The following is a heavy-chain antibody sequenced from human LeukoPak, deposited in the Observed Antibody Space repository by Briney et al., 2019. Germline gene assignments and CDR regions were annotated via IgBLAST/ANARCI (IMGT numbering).Heavy chain of an antibody. CDR3: ARVRISMIVVGFDP. CDR2: IYYSGTT. V-gene: IGHV4-59*01. D-gene: IGHD3-22*01. CDR1: GDSLSSYY. J-gene: IGHJ5*02. Sequence: SETLSLTCTVSGDSLSSYYLSWIRQPPGKGLEWIGYIYYSGTTNYNPSLKSRVTMSVDTSKNQFSLKLSSVTAADTAVYYCARVRISMIVVGFDPWGEGTLVTVYS.